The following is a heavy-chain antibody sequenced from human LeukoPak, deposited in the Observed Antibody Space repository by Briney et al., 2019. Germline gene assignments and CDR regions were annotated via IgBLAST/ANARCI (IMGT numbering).Heavy chain of an antibody. CDR1: GGSITQTNY. J-gene: IGHJ4*02. CDR2: VNLQGNT. V-gene: IGHV4-4*02. Sequence: PSETLSLTCDVSGGSITQTNYWTWVRRPPGKGLEWIGEVNLQGNTNYNSSLMRRDAISADTSANQVSLQMTSTTAADTAVYYCAREGGPYRPLDYSGQVTLVTVSS. CDR3: AREGGPYRPLDY.